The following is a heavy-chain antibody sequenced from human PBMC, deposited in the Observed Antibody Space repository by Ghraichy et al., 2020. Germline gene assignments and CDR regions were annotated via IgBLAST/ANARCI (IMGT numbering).Heavy chain of an antibody. Sequence: GGSLRLSCAASGFSFSSYVMSWVRQAPGKGLEWVSSISGSGGDTYYADPVRGRFTISRDNSKNTLFLQMFSLRAEDTAVYFCARGRGDYYVYWGQGTLVTVSS. J-gene: IGHJ4*02. CDR2: ISGSGGDT. CDR3: ARGRGDYYVY. CDR1: GFSFSSYV. V-gene: IGHV3-23*01. D-gene: IGHD3-22*01.